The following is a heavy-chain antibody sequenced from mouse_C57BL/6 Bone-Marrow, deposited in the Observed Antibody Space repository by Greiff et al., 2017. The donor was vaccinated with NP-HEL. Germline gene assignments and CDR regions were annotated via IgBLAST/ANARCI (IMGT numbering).Heavy chain of an antibody. J-gene: IGHJ3*01. CDR3: ASLEYDWAWFAY. V-gene: IGHV1-50*01. CDR2: IDPSDSYT. CDR1: GYTFTSYW. D-gene: IGHD2-10*02. Sequence: QVQLQQPGAELVKPGASVKLSCKASGYTFTSYWMQWVNQRPGQGLEWIGEIDPSDSYTNYNQKFKGKATLTVDTSSSTAYMQLSSLTSEDTAVYYCASLEYDWAWFAYWGQGTLVTVSA.